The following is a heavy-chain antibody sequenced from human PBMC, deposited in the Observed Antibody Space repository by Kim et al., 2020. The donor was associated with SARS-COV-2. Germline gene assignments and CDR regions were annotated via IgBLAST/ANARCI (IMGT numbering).Heavy chain of an antibody. V-gene: IGHV3-48*03. CDR2: ISSSGSTP. J-gene: IGHJ4*02. Sequence: GGSLRLSCAGSGFTFSSYEMNWVRQAPGKGLEWVSYISSSGSTPYYADSVKGRFTISRDNAKNSLYLQMNSLRAEDTAVYYCARVYHSSSWYGVDYWGQGTLVTVSS. D-gene: IGHD6-13*01. CDR3: ARVYHSSSWYGVDY. CDR1: GFTFSSYE.